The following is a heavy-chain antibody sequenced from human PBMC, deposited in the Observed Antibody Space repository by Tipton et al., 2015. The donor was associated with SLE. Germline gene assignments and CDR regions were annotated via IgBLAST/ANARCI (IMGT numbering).Heavy chain of an antibody. Sequence: GLVKPSETLALKCAVYGGSFSDYFWSWIRQSPGKGLEWIGEINHSGTTNYNPSLKSRITMSVDTSKNQFSLNLTSVTAADTAVYFCARGGKRRGITAAAYAYYSYLDVWGKGTTVTVSS. D-gene: IGHD6-13*01. V-gene: IGHV4-34*01. CDR2: INHSGTT. CDR3: ARGGKRRGITAAAYAYYSYLDV. J-gene: IGHJ6*03. CDR1: GGSFSDYF.